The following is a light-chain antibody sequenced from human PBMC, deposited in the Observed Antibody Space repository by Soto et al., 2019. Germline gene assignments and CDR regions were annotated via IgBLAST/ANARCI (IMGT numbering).Light chain of an antibody. CDR1: QSVRSN. V-gene: IGKV3-11*01. Sequence: EIVMTQSPATLSVSPGERATLSCRASQSVRSNLAWYQQKPGQAPRLLINDASNRATGIPARFSGSGSGTDFTLTISSLEPEDFAVYYCQQRSNWPKTFGQGTKVDIK. CDR3: QQRSNWPKT. J-gene: IGKJ1*01. CDR2: DAS.